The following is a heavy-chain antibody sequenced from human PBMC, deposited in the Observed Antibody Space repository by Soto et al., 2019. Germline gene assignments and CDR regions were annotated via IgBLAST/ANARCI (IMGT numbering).Heavy chain of an antibody. D-gene: IGHD5-12*01. CDR1: GFTFSSYW. V-gene: IGHV3-74*01. CDR2: INSDGSST. J-gene: IGHJ3*02. Sequence: QPGGSLRLSCAASGFTFSSYWMHWVRQAPGKGLVWVSRINSDGSSTSYADSVKGRFTISRDNAKNTLYLQMNSLRAEDTAVYYCARAGAGKLEMATIMAWDDAFDIWGQGTMVTVSS. CDR3: ARAGAGKLEMATIMAWDDAFDI.